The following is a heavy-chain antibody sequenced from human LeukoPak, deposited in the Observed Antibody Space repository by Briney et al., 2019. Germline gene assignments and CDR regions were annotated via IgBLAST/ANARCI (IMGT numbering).Heavy chain of an antibody. CDR1: GFTFSSYA. CDR3: ARDPKGYGSGRGYFDY. Sequence: PGGSLRLSCAASGFTFSSYAMHWVRQAPGKGLEWVAVISYDGSNKYYADSVKGRFTISRDNPKNTLYLQMNSLRAEDTAVYYCARDPKGYGSGRGYFDYWGQGTLVTVSS. D-gene: IGHD3-10*01. CDR2: ISYDGSNK. V-gene: IGHV3-30*04. J-gene: IGHJ4*02.